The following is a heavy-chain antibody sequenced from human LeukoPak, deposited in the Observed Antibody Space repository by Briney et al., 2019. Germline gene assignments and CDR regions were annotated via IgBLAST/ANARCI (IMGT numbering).Heavy chain of an antibody. Sequence: PGGSLRLSCAASGFTFSDYYMSWIRQAPGKGLEWVSYISSSGSTIYYADSVKGRFTISRDNAKNSLYLQMNSLRAEDTAVYYCARDQRSYLAWGPEWNFDYWGQGTLVTVSS. CDR1: GFTFSDYY. CDR2: ISSSGSTI. D-gene: IGHD3-3*01. J-gene: IGHJ4*02. V-gene: IGHV3-11*04. CDR3: ARDQRSYLAWGPEWNFDY.